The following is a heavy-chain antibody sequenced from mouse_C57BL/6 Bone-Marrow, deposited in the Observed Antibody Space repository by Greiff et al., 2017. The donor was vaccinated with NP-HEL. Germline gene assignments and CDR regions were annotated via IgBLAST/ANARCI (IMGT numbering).Heavy chain of an antibody. J-gene: IGHJ2*01. D-gene: IGHD1-1*01. CDR2: IWTGGGQ. Sequence: VMLVESGPGLVAPSQSLSITCTVSGFSLTSYAISWVRQPPGKGLEWLGVIWTGGGQNYTSALISRQSISKDNPKSQVFLKKNSLQTDDTAMYYCARNRYYYGSSFNYYFDYWGQGTTLTVSS. CDR1: GFSLTSYA. V-gene: IGHV2-9-1*01. CDR3: ARNRYYYGSSFNYYFDY.